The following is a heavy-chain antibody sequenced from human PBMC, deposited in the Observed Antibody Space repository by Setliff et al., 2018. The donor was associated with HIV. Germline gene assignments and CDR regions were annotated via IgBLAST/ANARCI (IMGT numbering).Heavy chain of an antibody. CDR2: IRSKAYSGTT. J-gene: IGHJ6*03. CDR3: ARGGRGDSYYYYMDV. Sequence: PGGSLRLSCTASGFRFGDYALTWVRQAPGKGLEWVGFIRSKAYSGTTEYAASVKGRFIISRDDSGNIAYLQMNTLTTEDTALYYCARGGRGDSYYYYMDVWGKGTTVTVSS. CDR1: GFRFGDYA. V-gene: IGHV3-49*04. D-gene: IGHD3-10*01.